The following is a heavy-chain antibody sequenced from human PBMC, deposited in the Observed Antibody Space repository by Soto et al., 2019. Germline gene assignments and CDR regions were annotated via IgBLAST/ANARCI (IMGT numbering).Heavy chain of an antibody. CDR2: IYYSGET. CDR3: ARDQGGEFLKGSGMDV. Sequence: QVQLQESGPGLVKPSETLSLTCTVSGDSISRYYWSWIRLSPGKGLEWIGYIYYSGETNYNPSVNSRVPITXDRTKNQFSLKLSSVTAADTAVYYCARDQGGEFLKGSGMDVWGQGTTVTVSS. CDR1: GDSISRYY. J-gene: IGHJ6*02. V-gene: IGHV4-59*01. D-gene: IGHD3-10*01.